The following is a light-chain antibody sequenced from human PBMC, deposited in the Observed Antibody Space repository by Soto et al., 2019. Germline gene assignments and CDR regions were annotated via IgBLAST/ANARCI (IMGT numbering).Light chain of an antibody. V-gene: IGLV1-40*01. CDR3: QSYDSSLSGVV. J-gene: IGLJ2*01. CDR1: SSNIGAGYD. CDR2: GNN. Sequence: QSVLTQPPSVSGAPGQRVTISCTGSSSNIGAGYDVHWYRQLPGTAPKLLIYGNNNRPSGVPDRFSGSKSGTSASLAITGLQAEDEADYFCQSYDSSLSGVVFGGGTKLNVL.